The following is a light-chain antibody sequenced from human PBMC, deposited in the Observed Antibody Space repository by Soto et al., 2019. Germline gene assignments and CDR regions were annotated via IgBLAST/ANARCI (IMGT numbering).Light chain of an antibody. CDR1: QSISSY. CDR3: QRGVLT. CDR2: AAS. V-gene: IGKV1-39*01. J-gene: IGKJ4*01. Sequence: DIQMTQSPSSLSASVGDRVTITCRASQSISSYLNWYQQKPGKAPKLLIYAASSLQSGVPSRFSGSGSGTDFTLTISSLQTEDFATYYCQRGVLTFGGGTKVEIK.